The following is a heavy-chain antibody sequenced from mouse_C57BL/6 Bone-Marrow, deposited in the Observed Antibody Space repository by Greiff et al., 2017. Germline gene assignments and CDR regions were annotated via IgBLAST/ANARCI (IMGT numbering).Heavy chain of an antibody. Sequence: VQLQQSGAELARPGASVKLSCKASGYTFTSYGISWVKQKTGQGLEWIGEIYPRSGNTYYNEKFKGKATLTADKSSSTAYMELRSLTSEDSAVYFCARCHYDFVSYFDVWGTGTTVTVSS. CDR2: IYPRSGNT. D-gene: IGHD2-4*01. CDR3: ARCHYDFVSYFDV. J-gene: IGHJ1*03. CDR1: GYTFTSYG. V-gene: IGHV1-81*01.